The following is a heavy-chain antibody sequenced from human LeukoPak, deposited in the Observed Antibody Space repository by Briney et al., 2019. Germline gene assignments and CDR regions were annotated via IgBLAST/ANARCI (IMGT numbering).Heavy chain of an antibody. V-gene: IGHV3-23*01. Sequence: GCLRLSRAVCVNTLSRYTTRGVSDPPRRGREWVSTICGSGGSTYYADPVKGRFTISRDNSKNTLYLQMNSLRAEDTAVYYCAKGGTPLPGDIRANFDFWGQGTLVTVSS. D-gene: IGHD2-2*02. J-gene: IGHJ4*02. CDR2: ICGSGGST. CDR1: VNTLSRYT. CDR3: AKGGTPLPGDIRANFDF.